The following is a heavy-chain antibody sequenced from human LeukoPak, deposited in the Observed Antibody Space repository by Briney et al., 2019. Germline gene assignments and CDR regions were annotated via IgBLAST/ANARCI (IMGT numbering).Heavy chain of an antibody. D-gene: IGHD3-22*01. CDR1: GYSFTSYW. J-gene: IGHJ3*02. Sequence: LGESLKISCKGSGYSFTSYWIGWVRQLPGKGLEWMGIIYPGDSDTRYSPSFQGQVTISADKSISTAYLQWSSLKASDTAMYYCARQPYYYDSSGYYAFDIWGQGTMVTVSS. CDR2: IYPGDSDT. V-gene: IGHV5-51*01. CDR3: ARQPYYYDSSGYYAFDI.